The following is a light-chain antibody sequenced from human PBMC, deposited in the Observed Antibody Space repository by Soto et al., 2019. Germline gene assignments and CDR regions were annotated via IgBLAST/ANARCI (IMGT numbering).Light chain of an antibody. CDR3: SSYTSGGSYV. Sequence: QSVLTQPASVSGSLGQSITISCTGTSSDVGGYNYVSWYQQHPGKAPQLVIFEVTNRFSGSKSGNTASLTISGLQAEDEADYYCSSYTSGGSYVFVTGTKLTVL. CDR2: EV. J-gene: IGLJ1*01. CDR1: SSDVGGYNY. V-gene: IGLV2-14*01.